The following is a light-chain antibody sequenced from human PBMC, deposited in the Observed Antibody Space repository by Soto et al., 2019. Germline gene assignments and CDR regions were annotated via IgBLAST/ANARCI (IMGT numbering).Light chain of an antibody. CDR2: DVS. J-gene: IGLJ1*01. CDR1: SSDVGGYNY. V-gene: IGLV2-14*01. Sequence: QSALTQPASVSGSPGQSITISCTGTSSDVGGYNYVSWYQQHPGKAPKLMIYDVSNRPSGVSNRFSGSKSGNTASLTISGLQADDEADYYCSSATSSSSHFGTGTKLTVL. CDR3: SSATSSSSH.